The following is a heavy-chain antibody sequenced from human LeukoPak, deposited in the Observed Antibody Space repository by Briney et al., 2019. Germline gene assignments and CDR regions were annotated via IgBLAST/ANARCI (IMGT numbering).Heavy chain of an antibody. V-gene: IGHV3-23*01. CDR3: AKFGVVISLPTLDY. D-gene: IGHD3-3*01. Sequence: GGSLRLSCAASGFTFSSYAMSWVRQAPGRGLEWVSAISGSGGSTYYADSVKGRFTISRDNSKNALYLQMNSLRAEDTAVYYCAKFGVVISLPTLDYWGQGTLVTVSS. CDR1: GFTFSSYA. CDR2: ISGSGGST. J-gene: IGHJ4*02.